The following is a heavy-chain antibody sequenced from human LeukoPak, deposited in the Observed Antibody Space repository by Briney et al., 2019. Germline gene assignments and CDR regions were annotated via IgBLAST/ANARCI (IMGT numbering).Heavy chain of an antibody. CDR3: ARDQTTSDAFDI. CDR1: GFSFRNYT. Sequence: GGSLRLSCAASGFSFRNYTMSWVRQAPGKGLEWVSGISVSGGRTDYADSVKGRFTISRDNSKNTLYLQMNSLRAEDTAVYYCARDQTTSDAFDIWGQGTMVTVSS. V-gene: IGHV3-23*01. CDR2: ISVSGGRT. D-gene: IGHD4-17*01. J-gene: IGHJ3*02.